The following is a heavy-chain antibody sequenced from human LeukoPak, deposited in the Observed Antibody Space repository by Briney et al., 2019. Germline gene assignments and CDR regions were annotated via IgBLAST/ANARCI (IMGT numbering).Heavy chain of an antibody. CDR2: IYPGDSDT. CDR1: GYSFTTNW. CDR3: EGGIRDAFDI. V-gene: IGHV5-51*01. J-gene: IGHJ3*02. D-gene: IGHD2-21*01. Sequence: GESLKISCKGSGYSFTTNWIGWVRQMPGKGLEWMGIIYPGDSDTRYSPSFQGQVTISADKSISTAYLQWSSLKASDTVLYYAEGGIRDAFDIWGQGTMVTVSS.